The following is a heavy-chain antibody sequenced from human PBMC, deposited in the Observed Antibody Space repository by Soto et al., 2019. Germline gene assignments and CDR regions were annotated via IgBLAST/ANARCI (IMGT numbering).Heavy chain of an antibody. CDR3: AITWYYSYMDV. D-gene: IGHD3-10*01. J-gene: IGHJ6*03. CDR1: GFTFSNYA. Sequence: GGSLRLSCAGSGFTFSNYAMSWVRQAPGKGLEWVSAISGSGGSTYYADSVKGRFTISRDNSKNTLYLQMNSLRAEDTAVYYCAITWYYSYMDVWGKGTTVTVSS. V-gene: IGHV3-23*01. CDR2: ISGSGGST.